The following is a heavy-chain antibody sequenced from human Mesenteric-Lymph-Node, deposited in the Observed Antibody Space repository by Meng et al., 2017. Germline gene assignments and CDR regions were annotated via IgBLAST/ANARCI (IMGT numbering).Heavy chain of an antibody. V-gene: IGHV3-74*01. CDR2: INNDGRST. CDR1: GFTFSSYV. D-gene: IGHD4-23*01. J-gene: IGHJ4*02. Sequence: EVQQVESGGGGVQRGGARRLSCAASGFTFSSYVMYWVRQAPGKGLEWVSRINNDGRSTGYADSVKGRFTISRENAKNTLYLQMNSLRAEDTAVYYCARNYDGGVDYWGQGTLVTVSS. CDR3: ARNYDGGVDY.